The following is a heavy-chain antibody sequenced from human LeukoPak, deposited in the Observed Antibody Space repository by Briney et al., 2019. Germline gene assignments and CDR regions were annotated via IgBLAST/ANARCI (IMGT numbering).Heavy chain of an antibody. CDR2: ISSSGSTI. CDR3: ARVMFRASWEIYGSGSPVDY. V-gene: IGHV3-11*01. CDR1: GFTFSDYY. D-gene: IGHD3-10*01. Sequence: PGGSLRLSCAASGFTFSDYYMSWIRQAPGKGLEWVSYISSSGSTIYYADSVKGRFTISRDNAKNSQYLQMNSLRAEDTAVYYCARVMFRASWEIYGSGSPVDYWGQGTLVTVSS. J-gene: IGHJ4*02.